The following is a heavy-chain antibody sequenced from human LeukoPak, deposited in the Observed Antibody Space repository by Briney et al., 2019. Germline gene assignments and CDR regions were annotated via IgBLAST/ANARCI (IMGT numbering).Heavy chain of an antibody. V-gene: IGHV1-69*13. Sequence: SVKVSCKASGGTFSSYAISWVRQAPGQGLEWMGGTIPIFGTANYAQKFQGRVTITADESTSTAYMELSSLRSEDTAVYYCARDKYYYDSSGYYYGGYFDYWGQGTLVTVSS. CDR2: TIPIFGTA. CDR1: GGTFSSYA. CDR3: ARDKYYYDSSGYYYGGYFDY. J-gene: IGHJ4*02. D-gene: IGHD3-22*01.